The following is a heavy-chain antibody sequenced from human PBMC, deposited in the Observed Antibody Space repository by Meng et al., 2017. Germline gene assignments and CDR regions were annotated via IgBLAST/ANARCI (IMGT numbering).Heavy chain of an antibody. CDR1: GGSFSGYY. Sequence: QVSLPRWGTGLLKPSETLSLTCAVYGGSFSGYYWSWIRQPPGKGLEWIGEINHSGSTNYNPSLKSRVTISVDTSKNQFSLKLSSVTAADTAVYYCARGGGYSYGFGSFDYWGQGTLVTVSS. V-gene: IGHV4-34*01. CDR3: ARGGGYSYGFGSFDY. D-gene: IGHD5-18*01. CDR2: INHSGST. J-gene: IGHJ4*02.